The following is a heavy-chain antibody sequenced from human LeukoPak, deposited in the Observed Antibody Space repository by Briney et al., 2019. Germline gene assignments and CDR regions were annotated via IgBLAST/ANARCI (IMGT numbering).Heavy chain of an antibody. CDR2: IYPGDSDT. J-gene: IGHJ4*02. D-gene: IGHD3-9*01. V-gene: IGHV5-51*01. CDR1: GYSFTNYW. Sequence: GESLKISCKGSGYSFTNYWIGWVRQMPGKGLEWMGIIYPGDSDTRYIPSFQGQVTISADKSINTAYLQRSSLKPSDTAIYYCARSASRYFDWFDYWGQGTLLTVSS. CDR3: ARSASRYFDWFDY.